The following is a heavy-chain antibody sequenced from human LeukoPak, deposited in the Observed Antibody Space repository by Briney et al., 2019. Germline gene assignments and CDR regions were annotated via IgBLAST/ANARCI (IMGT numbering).Heavy chain of an antibody. CDR3: ARDLSFGSLDF. J-gene: IGHJ4*02. CDR2: IWYDGSKE. Sequence: GGSLRLSSAASGFTLSSHGMHWVPQAPGKGLKWVALIWYDGSKENYADSVNGRFTISRDMSKNTLNLQMNSLRVEDTAVFYCARDLSFGSLDFRGQGTLVTVSS. CDR1: GFTLSSHG. D-gene: IGHD1-26*01. V-gene: IGHV3-33*01.